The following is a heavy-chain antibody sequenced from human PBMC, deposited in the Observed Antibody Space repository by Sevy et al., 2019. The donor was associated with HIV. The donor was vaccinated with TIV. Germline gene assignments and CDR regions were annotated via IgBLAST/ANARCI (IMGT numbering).Heavy chain of an antibody. CDR2: ISGSGGST. V-gene: IGHV3-23*01. D-gene: IGHD2-15*01. Sequence: GGSLRLSCAASGFTFSSYAMSWVRQAPGKGLEWVSAISGSGGSTYYADSVKGRFTISRDNSKNTLYLQMNSLRAEDTAVYYCAKDHCSSGSCYSDAFDIWGQGTMVTVSS. CDR3: AKDHCSSGSCYSDAFDI. J-gene: IGHJ3*02. CDR1: GFTFSSYA.